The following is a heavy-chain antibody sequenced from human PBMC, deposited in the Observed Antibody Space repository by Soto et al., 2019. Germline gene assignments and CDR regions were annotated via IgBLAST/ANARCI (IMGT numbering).Heavy chain of an antibody. D-gene: IGHD3-22*01. Sequence: GGSLRLSCAAAGFDFEDFAMHWVRQAPGRGLEWVSLINSDGTDSYYMDSVRGRFTISRDNGKNSLYLQMDRLRPEDTAFYFCAKALYYYDSSPLDHWGQGTLVTVSS. J-gene: IGHJ4*02. V-gene: IGHV3-43D*04. CDR1: GFDFEDFA. CDR3: AKALYYYDSSPLDH. CDR2: INSDGTDS.